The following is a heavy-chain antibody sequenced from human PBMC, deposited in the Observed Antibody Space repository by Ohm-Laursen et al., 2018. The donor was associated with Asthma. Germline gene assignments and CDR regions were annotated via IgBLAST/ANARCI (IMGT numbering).Heavy chain of an antibody. CDR1: GYTFSNYD. J-gene: IGHJ4*02. V-gene: IGHV1-8*01. CDR2: MNPNSGTT. CDR3: ARVGKGGNSGIDF. Sequence: ASVKVSCKASGYTFSNYDINWVRQAAGQGLEWMGWMNPNSGTTGYAQKFQGRVTMTRNASITTAYMELSSLRSDDTAVYYCARVGKGGNSGIDFWGLGTQVTVTS. D-gene: IGHD4-23*01.